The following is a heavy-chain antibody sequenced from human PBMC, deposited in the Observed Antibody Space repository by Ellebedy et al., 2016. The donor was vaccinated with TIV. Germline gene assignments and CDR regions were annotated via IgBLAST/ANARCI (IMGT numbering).Heavy chain of an antibody. D-gene: IGHD1-26*01. CDR3: ARAVVSNYSGSHYVDY. CDR2: IYYEST. Sequence: MPSETLSLTCTVSGGSMSSFYWSWIRQPSGTGLEWIWYIYYESTNYNPSLKSRLTISVDTSKNQFSLKLSSVAAADTAVYYCARAVVSNYSGSHYVDYWGQGTLVTVSS. J-gene: IGHJ4*02. CDR1: GGSMSSFY. V-gene: IGHV4-59*01.